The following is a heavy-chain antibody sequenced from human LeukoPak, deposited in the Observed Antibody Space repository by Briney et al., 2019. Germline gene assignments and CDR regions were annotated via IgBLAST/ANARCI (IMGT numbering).Heavy chain of an antibody. V-gene: IGHV1-2*02. Sequence: ASVKVSCKASGYTFTGYYMHWVRQAPGQGLEWMGWINPNSGGTNYAQKFQGRVTMTRDTSISTAYMELSRLRSDDTAVYYCARDGASVTTPFQHWGQGTLVTVS. CDR3: ARDGASVTTPFQH. CDR1: GYTFTGYY. D-gene: IGHD4-17*01. J-gene: IGHJ1*01. CDR2: INPNSGGT.